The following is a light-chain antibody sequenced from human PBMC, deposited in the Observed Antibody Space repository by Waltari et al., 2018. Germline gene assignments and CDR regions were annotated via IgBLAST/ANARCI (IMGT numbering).Light chain of an antibody. Sequence: QSALAQPASLSGSPGQSITISCTGSISDIGVYNFVSWYQHSPGKAPKLIIYDVTKRPSGLSDRFSGSKSGNTTSLTISGRQAEDEADYYCSSYTSGTTSLVFGTGTKVTVL. J-gene: IGLJ1*01. CDR2: DVT. CDR1: ISDIGVYNF. CDR3: SSYTSGTTSLV. V-gene: IGLV2-14*01.